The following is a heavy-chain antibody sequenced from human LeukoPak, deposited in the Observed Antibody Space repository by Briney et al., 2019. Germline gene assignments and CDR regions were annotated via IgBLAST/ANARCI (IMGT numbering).Heavy chain of an antibody. CDR2: IRYDGSNK. D-gene: IGHD3-10*01. J-gene: IGHJ4*02. V-gene: IGHV3-30*02. CDR1: GFTFSSYG. CDR3: AKDIPPYASG. Sequence: GGSLRLSCAASGFTFSSYGMHWVRQAPGKGLEWVAFIRYDGSNKYYADPVKGRFTISRDNSKNTLYLQMNSLRAEDTAVYYCAKDIPPYASGWGQGTLVTVSS.